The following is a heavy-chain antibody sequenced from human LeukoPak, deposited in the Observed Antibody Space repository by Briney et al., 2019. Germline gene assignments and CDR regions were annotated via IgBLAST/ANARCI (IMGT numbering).Heavy chain of an antibody. CDR3: ARSKQQLVLHDAFDI. CDR2: IIPIFGTA. V-gene: IGHV1-69*13. Sequence: SVKVSCTASGGTFSSYAINWVRQAPGQGLEWMGGIIPIFGTANYAQKFQGRVTITADESTSTAYMELSSLRSEDTAVYYCARSKQQLVLHDAFDIWGQGTMVTVSS. D-gene: IGHD6-13*01. CDR1: GGTFSSYA. J-gene: IGHJ3*02.